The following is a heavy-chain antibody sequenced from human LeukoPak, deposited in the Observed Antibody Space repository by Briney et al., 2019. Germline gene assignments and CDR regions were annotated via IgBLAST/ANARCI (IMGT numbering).Heavy chain of an antibody. J-gene: IGHJ4*02. D-gene: IGHD6-19*01. CDR3: ARDQRDSSGWYYFDY. CDR2: IYYSGST. CDR1: GGSFSGYY. V-gene: IGHV4-59*01. Sequence: SETLSLTCAVYGGSFSGYYWSWIRQPPGKGLEWIGYIYYSGSTNYNPSLKSRVTISVDTSKNQFSLKLSSVTAADTAVYYCARDQRDSSGWYYFDYWGQGTLVTVSS.